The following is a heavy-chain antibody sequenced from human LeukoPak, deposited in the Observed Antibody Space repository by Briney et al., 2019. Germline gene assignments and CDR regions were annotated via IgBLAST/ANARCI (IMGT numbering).Heavy chain of an antibody. V-gene: IGHV3-23*01. CDR1: GFTFSSYA. Sequence: PGGSLRLSCAASGFTFSSYAMSWVRQAPGKGLEWVSAISGSGGSTYYADSVKSRFTISRDNSKNTLYLQMNSLRAEDTVVYYCAKLPNRYYYDSSGYYRDYWGQGTLVTVSS. CDR3: AKLPNRYYYDSSGYYRDY. J-gene: IGHJ4*02. CDR2: ISGSGGST. D-gene: IGHD3-22*01.